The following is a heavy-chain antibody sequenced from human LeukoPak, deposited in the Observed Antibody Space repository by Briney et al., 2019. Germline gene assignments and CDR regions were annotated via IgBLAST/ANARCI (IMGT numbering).Heavy chain of an antibody. CDR1: GGSISSGSYY. J-gene: IGHJ3*02. D-gene: IGHD2-2*01. Sequence: PSETLSLTCTVSGGSISSGSYYWSWIRQPAGKGLEWIGRIYTSGSTNYNPSLKSRVTISVDTSKNQFSLKLSSVTAADTAVYYCARDGDLRSSTSSSFDIWGQGTMVTVSS. CDR3: ARDGDLRSSTSSSFDI. V-gene: IGHV4-61*02. CDR2: IYTSGST.